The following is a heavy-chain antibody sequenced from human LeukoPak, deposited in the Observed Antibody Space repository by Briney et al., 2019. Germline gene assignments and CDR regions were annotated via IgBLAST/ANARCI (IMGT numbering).Heavy chain of an antibody. Sequence: GGSLRLSCAASGFTFSSYGTHWVRQAPGKGLEWVAFIRYDGSNKYYADSVKGRFTVSRDNSKNTLYLQMNSLRAEDTAVHYCAKDSGYCSSTSCYAAAYWGQGTLVTVSS. V-gene: IGHV3-30*02. D-gene: IGHD2-2*01. CDR3: AKDSGYCSSTSCYAAAY. CDR2: IRYDGSNK. CDR1: GFTFSSYG. J-gene: IGHJ4*02.